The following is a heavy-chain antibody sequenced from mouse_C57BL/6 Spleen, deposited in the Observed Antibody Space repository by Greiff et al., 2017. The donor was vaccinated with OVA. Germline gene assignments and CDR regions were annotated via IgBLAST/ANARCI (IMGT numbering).Heavy chain of an antibody. D-gene: IGHD4-1*01. CDR2: IDPSDSYT. V-gene: IGHV1-50*01. CDR3: ASPLTGTAY. Sequence: QVQLQQPGAELVKPGASVKLSCKASGYTFTSYWMQWVKQRPGQGLEWIGEIDPSDSYTNYNQKFKGKATLTVDTSSSTAYMQLSSLTSEDSAVYYWASPLTGTAYWGQGTLVTVSA. J-gene: IGHJ3*01. CDR1: GYTFTSYW.